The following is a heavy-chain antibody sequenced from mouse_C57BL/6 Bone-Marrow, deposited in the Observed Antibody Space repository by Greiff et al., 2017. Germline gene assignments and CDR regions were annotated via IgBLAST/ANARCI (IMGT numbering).Heavy chain of an antibody. CDR1: GYTFTSYT. D-gene: IGHD1-1*01. CDR3: ARSGYYYGRGYYAMDY. Sequence: VQLQQSGAELARPGASVKMSCKASGYTFTSYTMHWVKQRPGQGLEWIGYINPSSGYTKYNQKFKDKATLTADKSSSTAYMQLSSLTSEDSAVYYCARSGYYYGRGYYAMDYWGQGTSGTVAS. J-gene: IGHJ4*01. V-gene: IGHV1-4*01. CDR2: INPSSGYT.